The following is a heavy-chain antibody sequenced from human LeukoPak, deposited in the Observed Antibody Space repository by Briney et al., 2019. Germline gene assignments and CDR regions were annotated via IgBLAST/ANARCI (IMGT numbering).Heavy chain of an antibody. D-gene: IGHD2-2*01. J-gene: IGHJ3*02. Sequence: SETLSLTCTLSGGSVTTSSFYWAWIRQPPGKGLECIGTIYYSGITYYHSSLKSRVTISVDTSKNQFSLKLNSVTAADTAVYFCAKSGPAAGRPDAFDIWGQGTMVTVSS. CDR3: AKSGPAAGRPDAFDI. CDR1: GGSVTTSSFY. V-gene: IGHV4-39*07. CDR2: IYYSGIT.